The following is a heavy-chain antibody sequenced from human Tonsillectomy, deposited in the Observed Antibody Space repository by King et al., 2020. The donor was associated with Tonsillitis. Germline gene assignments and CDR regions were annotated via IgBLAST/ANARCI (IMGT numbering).Heavy chain of an antibody. CDR1: GFTFSNYG. CDR3: ARSLRHRNCDWLRFDY. CDR2: ISYDGSNK. J-gene: IGHJ4*02. Sequence: QLVQSGGGVVQPGRSLRLSCAASGFTFSNYGMHWVRQAPGKGLEWVAVISYDGSNKYYADSVKGRFTISRDNSKNTLYLQVNSLRAEDTAVYYCARSLRHRNCDWLRFDYWGQGTLVTVSS. V-gene: IGHV3-33*05. D-gene: IGHD5-12*01.